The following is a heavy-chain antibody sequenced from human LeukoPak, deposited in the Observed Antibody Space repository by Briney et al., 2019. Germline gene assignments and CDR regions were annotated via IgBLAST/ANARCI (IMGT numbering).Heavy chain of an antibody. J-gene: IGHJ3*02. CDR1: GGSLSGHD. D-gene: IGHD3-9*01. CDR2: INHSGST. V-gene: IGHV4-34*01. CDR3: ARGAGYFDWLWGTDALDI. Sequence: KTSETLSLTCAVYGGSLSGHDWSWIRQSPGKGLEWIGKINHSGSTNYNPSLKSRVTISVDTSKNQFSLKLSSVTAAADTAVYYCARGAGYFDWLWGTDALDIWGPGTTVAVSS.